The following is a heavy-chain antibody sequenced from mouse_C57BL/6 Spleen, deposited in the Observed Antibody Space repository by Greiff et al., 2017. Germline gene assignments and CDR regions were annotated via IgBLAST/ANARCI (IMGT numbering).Heavy chain of an antibody. CDR1: GYAFSSYW. V-gene: IGHV1-80*01. CDR2: IYTGDGDT. J-gene: IGHJ2*01. CDR3: SRSFGYGYERDD. Sequence: QVQLQQSGAELVKPGASVKISCKASGYAFSSYWMNWVKQRPGKGLEWIGQIYTGDGDTNYNGKFKGKAPLTADKSSSTAYMQLSSLTSEDSAVYFCSRSFGYGYERDDWGQGTTLTVSS. D-gene: IGHD2-2*01.